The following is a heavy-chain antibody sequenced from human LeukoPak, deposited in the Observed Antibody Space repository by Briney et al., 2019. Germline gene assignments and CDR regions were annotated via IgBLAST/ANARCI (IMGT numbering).Heavy chain of an antibody. CDR3: AKDPTFLDLGYCSSTSCYHHYFDY. V-gene: IGHV3-30*02. D-gene: IGHD2-2*01. CDR2: IRYDGSNK. Sequence: PGGSLRLSCAASGFTFSSYGMHWVRQAPGKGLEWVAFIRYDGSNKYYADSVKGRFTISRENSKNTLYLQMNSLRAEDTAVYYCAKDPTFLDLGYCSSTSCYHHYFDYWGQGTLVTVSS. CDR1: GFTFSSYG. J-gene: IGHJ4*02.